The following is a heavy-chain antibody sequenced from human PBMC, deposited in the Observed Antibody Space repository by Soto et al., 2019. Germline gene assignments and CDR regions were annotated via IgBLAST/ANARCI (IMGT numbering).Heavy chain of an antibody. CDR1: GYTFTSYD. J-gene: IGHJ6*02. Sequence: QVQLVQSGAEVKKPGASVKVSCKASGYTFTSYDINWVRQATGQGLEWMGWMNPNSGNTGYAQKFQGRVTMTRNTSIRTAYMELSSLRSEDTAVYYCARGTSSSWYPYYYYGMDVWGRGTTVTVSS. V-gene: IGHV1-8*01. CDR2: MNPNSGNT. D-gene: IGHD6-13*01. CDR3: ARGTSSSWYPYYYYGMDV.